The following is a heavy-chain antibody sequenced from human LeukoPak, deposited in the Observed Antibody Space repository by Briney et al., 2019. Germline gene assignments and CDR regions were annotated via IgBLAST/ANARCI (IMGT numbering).Heavy chain of an antibody. D-gene: IGHD6-13*01. J-gene: IGHJ3*02. V-gene: IGHV4-4*07. CDR3: ARVTAAAGRYAFDI. Sequence: SETLSLTCTVSGGSISSYYWSWIRQPAGKGLEWIGRIYTSGSTNYNPSLKSRVTISVDTSKNQFSLKLSSVTAADTAVYYCARVTAAAGRYAFDIWGQGTMVTVSS. CDR2: IYTSGST. CDR1: GGSISSYY.